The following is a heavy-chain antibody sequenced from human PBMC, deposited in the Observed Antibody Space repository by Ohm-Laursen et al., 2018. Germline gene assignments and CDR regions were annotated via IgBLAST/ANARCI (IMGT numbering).Heavy chain of an antibody. Sequence: TLSLTCSVSGGSISSGGYYWSWIRQHPGKGLEWIGYIYYSGSTYYNPSLKSLVTISVDTSKNQFSLMLSSVTAADTAVYYCARLYSNTFDYWGQGSLVTVSS. V-gene: IGHV4-31*01. CDR1: GGSISSGGYY. D-gene: IGHD4-11*01. CDR3: ARLYSNTFDY. J-gene: IGHJ4*02. CDR2: IYYSGST.